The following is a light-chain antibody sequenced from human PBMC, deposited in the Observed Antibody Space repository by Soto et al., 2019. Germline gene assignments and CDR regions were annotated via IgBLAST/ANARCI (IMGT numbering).Light chain of an antibody. CDR3: QQYNSYSWT. Sequence: EIVMTQSPATLSVSPGGRATLSCRASQSISDTLAWYPQKPGQAPRLLIHGASTRATGFPARFSGSGSGTDFTLTISSLQPDDFATYYCQQYNSYSWTFGQGTKVDIK. V-gene: IGKV3-15*01. J-gene: IGKJ1*01. CDR2: GAS. CDR1: QSISDT.